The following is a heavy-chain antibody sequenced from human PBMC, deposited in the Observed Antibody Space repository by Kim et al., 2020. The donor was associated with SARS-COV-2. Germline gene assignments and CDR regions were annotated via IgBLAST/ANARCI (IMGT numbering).Heavy chain of an antibody. Sequence: GGSLRLSCAASGFTFSSYAMHWVRQAPGKGLEWVAVISYDGSNKYYADSVKGRFTISRDNSKNTLYLQMNSLRAEDTAVYYCARGTGIAVAGGWFDPWGQGTLVTVSS. CDR2: ISYDGSNK. CDR1: GFTFSSYA. J-gene: IGHJ5*02. D-gene: IGHD6-19*01. V-gene: IGHV3-30*04. CDR3: ARGTGIAVAGGWFDP.